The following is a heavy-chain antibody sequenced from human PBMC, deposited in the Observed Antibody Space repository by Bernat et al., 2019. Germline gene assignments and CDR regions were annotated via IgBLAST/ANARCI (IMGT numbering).Heavy chain of an antibody. CDR2: IYYSGST. CDR3: AREDDWSSLDGMDV. J-gene: IGHJ6*02. D-gene: IGHD3-3*01. Sequence: QVQLQESGPGLVKPSETLSLTCTVSGGSISSYYWSWIRQPPGKGLEWIGYIYYSGSTNYNPSLKSRVTISVDTSKNQFSLKLSSVTAADTAVYYCAREDDWSSLDGMDVWGQGTTVTVSS. V-gene: IGHV4-59*01. CDR1: GGSISSYY.